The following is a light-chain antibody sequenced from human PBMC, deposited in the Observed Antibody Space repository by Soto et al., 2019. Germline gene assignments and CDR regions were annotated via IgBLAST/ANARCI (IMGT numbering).Light chain of an antibody. J-gene: IGLJ1*01. CDR3: TSYAGSNNRYV. Sequence: QSVLTQPPSASGSLGQSVTISCTGTNSDVGGYNYVSWYQQHPGKAPKLMIYEVIKRPSGVPDRFSGSRSGNTASLTVSGLQAEDEADYYCTSYAGSNNRYVFGSVTKVTVL. CDR2: EVI. CDR1: NSDVGGYNY. V-gene: IGLV2-8*01.